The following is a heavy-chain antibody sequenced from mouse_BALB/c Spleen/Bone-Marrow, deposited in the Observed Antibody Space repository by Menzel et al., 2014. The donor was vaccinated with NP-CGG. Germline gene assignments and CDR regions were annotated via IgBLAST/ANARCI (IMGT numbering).Heavy chain of an antibody. Sequence: QVQLQQSAAELARPGASVKLSCKASGYIFTSYTIQWIKQRPGQGLEWIGYINPSIGYTEYNQKFKDETTLTADTSSSTTYMQRSSLTSEDSAVYYCAREGTYYAYFDYWGQGTTLTVAS. CDR3: AREGTYYAYFDY. CDR1: GYIFTSYT. CDR2: INPSIGYT. J-gene: IGHJ2*01. V-gene: IGHV1-4*02. D-gene: IGHD1-1*01.